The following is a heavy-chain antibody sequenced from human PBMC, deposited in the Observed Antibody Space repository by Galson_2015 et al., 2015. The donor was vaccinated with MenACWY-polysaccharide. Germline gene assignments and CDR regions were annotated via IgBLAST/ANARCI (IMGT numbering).Heavy chain of an antibody. J-gene: IGHJ4*02. CDR1: GGSINSGDFY. V-gene: IGHV4-30-4*08. CDR2: IYYGGST. CDR3: ARRFNWNYYFDY. D-gene: IGHD1-7*01. Sequence: TLSLTCTVSGGSINSGDFYWSWIRQPPGKGLEWIGYIYYGGSTYYNPSLRSRVTISLDTSKNQFSLKLNSVTAADTAVYYCARRFNWNYYFDYWGQGALVTVSS.